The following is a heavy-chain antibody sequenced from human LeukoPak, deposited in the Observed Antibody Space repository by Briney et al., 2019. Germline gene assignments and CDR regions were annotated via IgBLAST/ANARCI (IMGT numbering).Heavy chain of an antibody. V-gene: IGHV4-4*07. CDR3: ARGYHTIFGVVIPADY. J-gene: IGHJ4*02. CDR1: GGSISSYY. Sequence: SETLSLTCTVSGGSISSYYWSWIRQPAGKGLEWIGRIYTSGSTNYNLSLKSRVTMSVDTSKNQFSLKLSSVTAADTAVYYCARGYHTIFGVVIPADYWGQGTLVTVSS. D-gene: IGHD3-3*01. CDR2: IYTSGST.